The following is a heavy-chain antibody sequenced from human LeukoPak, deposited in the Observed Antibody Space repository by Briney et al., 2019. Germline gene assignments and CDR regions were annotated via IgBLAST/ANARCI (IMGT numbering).Heavy chain of an antibody. D-gene: IGHD1-26*01. CDR2: ISGSGGST. J-gene: IGHJ3*02. CDR1: GFTFSSYA. CDR3: AKGGSYDDAFDI. V-gene: IGHV3-23*01. Sequence: GSLRLSCAASGFTFSSYAMSWVRQAPGKGLEWVSAISGSGGSTYYADSVKGRFTISRDNSKNTLYLQMNSLRAEDTAVYYCAKGGSYDDAFDIWGQGTMVTVSS.